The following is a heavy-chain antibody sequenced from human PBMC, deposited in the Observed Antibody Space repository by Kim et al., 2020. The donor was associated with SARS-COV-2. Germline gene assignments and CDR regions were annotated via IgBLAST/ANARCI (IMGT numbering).Heavy chain of an antibody. Sequence: GGSLRLSCAASGFTFSSYAMSWVRQDPGKGLEWVSAISGSGGSTYYADSVKGRFTISRDNSKNTLYLQMNSLRAEDTAVYYCAKLVVELPYYYYYYMDVWGKGTTVTVSS. CDR2: ISGSGGST. J-gene: IGHJ6*03. D-gene: IGHD1-7*01. CDR1: GFTFSSYA. V-gene: IGHV3-23*01. CDR3: AKLVVELPYYYYYYMDV.